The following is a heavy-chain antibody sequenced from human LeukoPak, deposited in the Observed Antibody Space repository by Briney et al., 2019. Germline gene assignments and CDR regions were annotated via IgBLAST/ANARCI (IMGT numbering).Heavy chain of an antibody. Sequence: PGGSLRLSCAASGFTFSDYNMNWVRQAPGKGLEWGSYISSGSSTIDYADSVKGRFNISRDNAKNSLYLQMNSLRAEDTAVYYCARSYGSGSYFDYWGQGTLVTVSS. J-gene: IGHJ4*02. CDR2: ISSGSSTI. CDR1: GFTFSDYN. V-gene: IGHV3-48*01. CDR3: ARSYGSGSYFDY. D-gene: IGHD3-10*01.